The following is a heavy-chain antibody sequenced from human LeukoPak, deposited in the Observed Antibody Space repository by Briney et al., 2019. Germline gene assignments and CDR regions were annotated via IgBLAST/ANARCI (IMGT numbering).Heavy chain of an antibody. D-gene: IGHD1-26*01. CDR2: ISSIGGST. CDR3: AKDHFPSFSGSYYYFDY. Sequence: GGSLRLSCAASGFTFSTHAMSWVRQAPGKGLEWVSTISSIGGSTFYADSVKGRFTISRDNSKNTLYLQMNSLRAEDTAVYYSAKDHFPSFSGSYYYFDYWGQGTLVTVSS. CDR1: GFTFSTHA. J-gene: IGHJ4*02. V-gene: IGHV3-23*01.